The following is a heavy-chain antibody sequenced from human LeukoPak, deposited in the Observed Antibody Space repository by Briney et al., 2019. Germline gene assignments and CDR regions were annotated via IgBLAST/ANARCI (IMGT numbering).Heavy chain of an antibody. V-gene: IGHV1-18*01. J-gene: IGHJ4*02. D-gene: IGHD3-3*01. CDR1: GYTFTSYG. CDR3: APLYDFWSGYYTGY. Sequence: ASVKVSCKASGYTFTSYGISWVRQTPGQGLEWMGWISAYNGNTNYAQKLQGRVTITTDTSTSTAYMELRSLRSDDAAVYYCAPLYDFWSGYYTGYWGQGTLVTVSS. CDR2: ISAYNGNT.